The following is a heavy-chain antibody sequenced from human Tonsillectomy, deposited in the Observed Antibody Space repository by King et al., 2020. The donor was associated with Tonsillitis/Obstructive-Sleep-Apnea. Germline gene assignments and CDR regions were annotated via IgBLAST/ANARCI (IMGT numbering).Heavy chain of an antibody. J-gene: IGHJ4*02. D-gene: IGHD3-22*01. Sequence: VQLVESGGGLVKPGRSLRLSCTASGFTFGDYAMNWFRQAPGKGLEWVGFLRSKPYGGTTQYAASVKGRFTISRDDSKRIAYLQMNRLKTEDTAVYYCTREGEVGGDSSGFDYWGQGTRVTVSS. CDR1: GFTFGDYA. CDR3: TREGEVGGDSSGFDY. V-gene: IGHV3-49*05. CDR2: LRSKPYGGTT.